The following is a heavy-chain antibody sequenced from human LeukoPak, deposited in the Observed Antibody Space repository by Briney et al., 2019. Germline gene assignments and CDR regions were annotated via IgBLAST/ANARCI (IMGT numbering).Heavy chain of an antibody. CDR3: ARVGGNDFWSGYPEY. CDR1: GFTFSSYS. Sequence: GGSLRLSCAASGFTFSSYSMNWVRQAPGKGLEWVSSISSSSSYIYYADSVKGRFTISRDNAKNSLYLQMNSLRAEDTAVYYCARVGGNDFWSGYPEYWGQGTLVTVSS. V-gene: IGHV3-21*01. D-gene: IGHD3-3*01. J-gene: IGHJ4*02. CDR2: ISSSSSYI.